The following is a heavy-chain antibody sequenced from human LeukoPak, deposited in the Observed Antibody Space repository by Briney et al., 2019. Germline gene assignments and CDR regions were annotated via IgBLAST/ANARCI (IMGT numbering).Heavy chain of an antibody. CDR3: AKGGKWDVTPFDY. CDR2: ISGGGGST. D-gene: IGHD1-26*01. J-gene: IGHJ4*02. V-gene: IGHV3-23*01. CDR1: GFTFGKYW. Sequence: PGGSLRLSCVASGFTFGKYWMSWVRQAPGKGLEWVSTISGGGGSTYYADSVKGRFTISRDNSKNTLYLQVNSLRAEDTAVYYCAKGGKWDVTPFDYWGQGTLVTVSS.